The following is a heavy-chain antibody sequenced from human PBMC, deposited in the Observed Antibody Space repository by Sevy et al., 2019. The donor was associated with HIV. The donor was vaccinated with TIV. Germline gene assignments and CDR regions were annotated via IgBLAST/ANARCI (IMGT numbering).Heavy chain of an antibody. CDR2: ISYNGRNQ. V-gene: IGHV3-30*04. Sequence: GGSLRLSCAASGFSLSDHAVSWVRQTPGKGLEWLAVISYNGRNQYYADSVKGRFTISKDDSKNTSYLQLNSLRAEDTAVYYCARFVGYCSGGRCSIIDFWGQGTLVTVSS. CDR3: ARFVGYCSGGRCSIIDF. CDR1: GFSLSDHA. J-gene: IGHJ4*02. D-gene: IGHD2-15*01.